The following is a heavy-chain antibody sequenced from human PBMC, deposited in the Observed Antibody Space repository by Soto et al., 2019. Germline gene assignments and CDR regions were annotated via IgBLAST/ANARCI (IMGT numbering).Heavy chain of an antibody. D-gene: IGHD6-19*01. J-gene: IGHJ4*02. CDR1: GFTVSGND. Sequence: QLQLLESGGDLVKPGGSLRLSCAASGFTVSGNDLSWIRQAPGKGLEWVSSISSSGRAIYYADSVKGRFTISRDNAKDSLYLQMSSLRAEDTAIYYCASHHTSGWLYFESWGQGTLVSVSS. V-gene: IGHV3-11*01. CDR2: ISSSGRAI. CDR3: ASHHTSGWLYFES.